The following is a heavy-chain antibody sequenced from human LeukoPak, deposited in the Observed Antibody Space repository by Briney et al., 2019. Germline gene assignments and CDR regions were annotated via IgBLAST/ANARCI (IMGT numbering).Heavy chain of an antibody. CDR2: IYPIGST. Sequence: SETLSLTCTVSGASISSGSYLWSWIRQPAGKGLEWIGRIYPIGSTNYNPSLKSRVTISVDTSKNQFSLKLSSVTAADTAVYDCARADYDFWSGYLDYWGQGTLVTVSS. D-gene: IGHD3-3*01. V-gene: IGHV4-61*02. CDR3: ARADYDFWSGYLDY. J-gene: IGHJ4*02. CDR1: GASISSGSYL.